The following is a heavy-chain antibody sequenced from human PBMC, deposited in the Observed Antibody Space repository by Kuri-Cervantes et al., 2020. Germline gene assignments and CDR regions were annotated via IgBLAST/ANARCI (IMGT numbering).Heavy chain of an antibody. J-gene: IGHJ4*02. D-gene: IGHD1-26*01. CDR1: GFTFSNFW. V-gene: IGHV3-74*01. Sequence: GESLKISCAASGFTFSNFWMHWVRQAPGKGLVWVSRINSDGSRTIYADSVKGRFTISRDNAKNTLYLQMNSLRAEDTAVYYCARDQKSGSYLLADYWGQGTLVTVSS. CDR2: INSDGSRT. CDR3: ARDQKSGSYLLADY.